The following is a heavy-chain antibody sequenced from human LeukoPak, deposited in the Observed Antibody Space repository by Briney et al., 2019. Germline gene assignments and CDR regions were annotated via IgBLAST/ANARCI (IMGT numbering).Heavy chain of an antibody. Sequence: PGGSLRLPCTPSGFTFSAYAMTWVRQAPGKGLEWVSSIASGVTTYYTDSVKGRFTISRDNSMNTLYLQMNSLRVEDTAIYYCARIWASATDSWGQGTLVTVSS. CDR1: GFTFSAYA. CDR2: IASGVTT. CDR3: ARIWASATDS. V-gene: IGHV3-23*01. D-gene: IGHD2-15*01. J-gene: IGHJ4*02.